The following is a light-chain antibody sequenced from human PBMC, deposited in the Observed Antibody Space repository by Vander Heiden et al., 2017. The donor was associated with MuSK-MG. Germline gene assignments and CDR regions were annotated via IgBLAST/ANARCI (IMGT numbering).Light chain of an antibody. V-gene: IGLV2-18*02. CDR3: SSHTATSTHVL. J-gene: IGLJ2*01. Sequence: QSPLTHPPSVSGSPGHSAPIPRTGSSSDIDSYSHISWYQQTPGTAPKLISYEVIYRPSGVPDRFSGSKSGHTASLTISGLQPDDEANYYCSSHTATSTHVLFGGGTKLTVL. CDR2: EVI. CDR1: SSDIDSYSH.